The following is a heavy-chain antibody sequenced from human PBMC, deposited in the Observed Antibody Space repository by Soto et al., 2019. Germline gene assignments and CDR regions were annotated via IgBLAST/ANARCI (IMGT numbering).Heavy chain of an antibody. J-gene: IGHJ4*02. CDR3: ARESEDLTSNFDY. CDR2: ISSTTNYI. Sequence: LRLSCAASGFTFTRYSMNWVRQAPGKGLEWVSSISSTTNYIYYGDSMKGRFTISRDNAKNSLYMEMNSLRAEDTAVYYCARESEDLTSNFDYWGQGTLVTVSS. V-gene: IGHV3-21*06. CDR1: GFTFTRYS.